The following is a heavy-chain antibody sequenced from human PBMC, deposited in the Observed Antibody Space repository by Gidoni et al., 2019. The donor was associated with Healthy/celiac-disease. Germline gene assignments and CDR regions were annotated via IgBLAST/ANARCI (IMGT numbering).Heavy chain of an antibody. CDR1: VGTFSSYA. J-gene: IGHJ6*02. D-gene: IGHD4-17*01. Sequence: QVQLVQSGAAVKKPGSSVKVSCKASVGTFSSYAISWVQQAPGQGLVWMGGIIPIFGTANYAQKFQGRVTITADESTSTAYMELSSLRSEDTAVYYCASFRDGDYLRANYYYYYGMDVWGQGTTVTVSS. CDR2: IIPIFGTA. V-gene: IGHV1-69*01. CDR3: ASFRDGDYLRANYYYYYGMDV.